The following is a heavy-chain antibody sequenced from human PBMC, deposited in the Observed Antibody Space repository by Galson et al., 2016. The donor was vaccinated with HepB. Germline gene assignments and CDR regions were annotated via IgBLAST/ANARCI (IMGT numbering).Heavy chain of an antibody. CDR2: IYSSGST. Sequence: TLSLTCTVSGGSISNYYWNWIRQPPGKGLEWIGFIYSSGSTNYNPSLKSRVTIAIDTSTNQYSLKLSSVTAADTAVYYCARVSAAGGTRLFDYWGQGTLVTVSS. D-gene: IGHD6-13*01. CDR3: ARVSAAGGTRLFDY. CDR1: GGSISNYY. J-gene: IGHJ4*02. V-gene: IGHV4-59*01.